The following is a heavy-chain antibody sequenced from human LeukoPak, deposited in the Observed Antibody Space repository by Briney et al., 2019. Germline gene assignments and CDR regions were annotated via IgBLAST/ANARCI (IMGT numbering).Heavy chain of an antibody. D-gene: IGHD3-22*01. CDR3: ARGPRITMIVVVPLYNWFDP. J-gene: IGHJ5*02. V-gene: IGHV1-46*01. CDR1: GYTFTSYY. Sequence: GASVKVSCKASGYTFTSYYMHWVRQAPGQGLEWMGIINPSGGSTSYAQEFQGRVTMTRDTSTSTVYMELSSLRSEDTAVYYCARGPRITMIVVVPLYNWFDPWGQGTLVTVSS. CDR2: INPSGGST.